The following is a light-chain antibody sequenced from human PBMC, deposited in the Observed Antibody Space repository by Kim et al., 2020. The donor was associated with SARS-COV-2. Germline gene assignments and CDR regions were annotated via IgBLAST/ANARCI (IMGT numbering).Light chain of an antibody. CDR2: AAS. Sequence: ASVGDTVTITGRASQSASSYLSWYQQKPGRAPKLLIYAASRLESGVPSRFSGSGSGTDFTLTISSLQPEDFAIYFCQQSYSSPRTFGQGTKVDIK. J-gene: IGKJ1*01. CDR3: QQSYSSPRT. V-gene: IGKV1-39*01. CDR1: QSASSY.